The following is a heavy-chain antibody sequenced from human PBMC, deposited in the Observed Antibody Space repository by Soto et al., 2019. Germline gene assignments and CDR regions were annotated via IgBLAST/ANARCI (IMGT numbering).Heavy chain of an antibody. J-gene: IGHJ6*03. Sequence: QVQLQQWGAGLLKPSETLSLTCAVYGGSFSGYQWSWIRQTPGKGLEWIGEINDSGNINYNPSLKGRVSVLVDTAKKPTSLKLSSVTAADTAVYYCARGLILWFGELTRRGGYYYYMDVWGTGTTVTVSS. CDR1: GGSFSGYQ. V-gene: IGHV4-34*01. CDR2: INDSGNI. CDR3: ARGLILWFGELTRRGGYYYYMDV. D-gene: IGHD3-10*01.